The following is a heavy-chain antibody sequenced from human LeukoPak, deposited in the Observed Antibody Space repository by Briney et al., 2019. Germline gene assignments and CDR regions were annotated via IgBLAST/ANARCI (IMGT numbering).Heavy chain of an antibody. CDR3: VKDRAYNYAYWNYGMDV. D-gene: IGHD3-16*01. CDR2: IGSNGGST. J-gene: IGHJ6*02. CDR1: GFPFSSYS. Sequence: PGGSLRLSCSASGFPFSSYSMHWVRQAPGKGLEYVSAIGSNGGSTYYADSVQGRFTISRDNSKNTLYLQMSSLGPEDTAVYYCVKDRAYNYAYWNYGMDVWGQRTTVTVSS. V-gene: IGHV3-64D*09.